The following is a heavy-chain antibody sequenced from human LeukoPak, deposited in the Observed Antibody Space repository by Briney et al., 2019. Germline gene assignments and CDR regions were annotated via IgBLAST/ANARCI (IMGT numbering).Heavy chain of an antibody. CDR3: ARDSRYNWNDGRDGWFDP. Sequence: PSETLSLTCIVSNGSISSNTYYWGWIRQPPGQGLEWIGTIYYTGSTYNNPSLKSRVTISGDTSKNQFSLKLSSVTAADTAVYYCARDSRYNWNDGRDGWFDPWGQGTLVTVSS. J-gene: IGHJ5*02. V-gene: IGHV4-39*02. D-gene: IGHD1-20*01. CDR1: NGSISSNTYY. CDR2: IYYTGST.